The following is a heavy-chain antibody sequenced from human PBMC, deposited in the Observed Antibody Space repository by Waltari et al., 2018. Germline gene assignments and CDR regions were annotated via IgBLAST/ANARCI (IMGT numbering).Heavy chain of an antibody. Sequence: QVQLVQSGAEVKKPGASVKVSCKVSGYTLTELSMHWVRQAPGKGLEWMGGFDPEDGETIYAQKFQGRVTMTEDTSTDTAYMELSSLRSEDTAVYYCATVSHCSSTSCYTFPRYWFDPWGQGTLVTVSS. J-gene: IGHJ5*02. CDR2: FDPEDGET. CDR3: ATVSHCSSTSCYTFPRYWFDP. V-gene: IGHV1-24*01. CDR1: GYTLTELS. D-gene: IGHD2-2*02.